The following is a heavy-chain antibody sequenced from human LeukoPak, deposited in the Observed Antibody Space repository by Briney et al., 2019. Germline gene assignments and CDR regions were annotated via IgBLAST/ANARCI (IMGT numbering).Heavy chain of an antibody. CDR3: AKDLTRYSSGLLNY. Sequence: GGSLRLSCAASGFIFSAYWVTWVRQAPGKGLEWVANMYQDGSEKYHVDSVKGRFTISRDNSKNTLYLQMNSLRAEDTAVYYCAKDLTRYSSGLLNYWGQGTLVTVSS. V-gene: IGHV3-7*03. CDR2: MYQDGSEK. J-gene: IGHJ4*02. D-gene: IGHD6-19*01. CDR1: GFIFSAYW.